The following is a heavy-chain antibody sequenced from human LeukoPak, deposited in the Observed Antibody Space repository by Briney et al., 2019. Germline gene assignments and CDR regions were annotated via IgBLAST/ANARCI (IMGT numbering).Heavy chain of an antibody. J-gene: IGHJ4*02. Sequence: GGSLRLSCAASGFTFDTYWMSWVRQAPGKGLEWVANIKKDGSEKDYVDSVKGRFTTSRDNAKNSLYLQMNSLRAEDTGVYYCARGDSQSKYRQFDSWGQESLVIVSS. CDR1: GFTFDTYW. D-gene: IGHD3-16*02. CDR3: ARGDSQSKYRQFDS. CDR2: IKKDGSEK. V-gene: IGHV3-7*04.